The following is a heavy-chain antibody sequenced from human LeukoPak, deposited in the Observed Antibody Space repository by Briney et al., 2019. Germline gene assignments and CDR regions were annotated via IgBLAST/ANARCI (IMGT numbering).Heavy chain of an antibody. CDR1: LDTFTGYY. D-gene: IGHD2-8*01. V-gene: IGHV1-2*05. CDR2: INRNSGGT. CDR3: ARVHCTNGVCYLFDY. Sequence: ASAKVSCKASLDTFTGYYMYCVRQAPGQGLEWMGRINRNSGGTNYAQKFQGRVTMTRDTSISTAYMELSRLRSDDTDVYYCARVHCTNGVCYLFDYWGQGTLVTVSS. J-gene: IGHJ4*02.